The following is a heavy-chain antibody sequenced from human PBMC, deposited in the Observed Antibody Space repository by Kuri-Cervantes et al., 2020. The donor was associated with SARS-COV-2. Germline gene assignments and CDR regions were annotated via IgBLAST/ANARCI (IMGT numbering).Heavy chain of an antibody. J-gene: IGHJ3*02. Sequence: SETLSLTCTVSGGSISSSSYYWGWIRQPPGKGLEWIGSIYYSGSTYYNPSLKSRVTISVDTSKNQFSLKLSSVTAADTAVYYCARLGVVPAAISPPAFDIWGQGTMVTVSS. CDR1: GGSISSSSYY. CDR2: IYYSGST. V-gene: IGHV4-39*01. CDR3: ARLGVVPAAISPPAFDI. D-gene: IGHD2-2*01.